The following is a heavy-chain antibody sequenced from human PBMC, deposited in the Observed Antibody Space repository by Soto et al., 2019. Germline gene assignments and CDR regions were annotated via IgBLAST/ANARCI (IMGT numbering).Heavy chain of an antibody. D-gene: IGHD3-10*01. J-gene: IGHJ6*02. CDR1: GYTVTSYA. CDR2: IIPIFGTA. Sequence: SVKVSCKASGYTVTSYAISWVRQAPGQGLEWMGGIIPIFGTANYAQKFQGRVTITADESTSTAYMELSSLRSEDTAVYYCAGDPRAYGSGSYYNNYYGMDVWGQGTTVTVSS. CDR3: AGDPRAYGSGSYYNNYYGMDV. V-gene: IGHV1-69*13.